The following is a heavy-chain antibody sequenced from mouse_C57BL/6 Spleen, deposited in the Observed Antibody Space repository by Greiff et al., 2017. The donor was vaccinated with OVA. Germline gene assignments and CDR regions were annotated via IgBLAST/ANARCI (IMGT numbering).Heavy chain of an antibody. V-gene: IGHV1-26*01. CDR2: INPNNGGT. Sequence: EVKLVESGPELVKPGASVKISCKASGYTFTDYYMNWVKQSHGKSLEWIGDINPNNGGTSYNQKFKGKATLTVDKSSSTAYMELRSLTSEDSAVYYCERRGFYSPFANGGKGTLVTVSA. CDR1: GYTFTDYY. D-gene: IGHD1-1*01. CDR3: ERRGFYSPFAN. J-gene: IGHJ3*01.